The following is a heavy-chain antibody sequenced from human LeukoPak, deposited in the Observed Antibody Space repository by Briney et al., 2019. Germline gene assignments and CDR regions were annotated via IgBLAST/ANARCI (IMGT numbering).Heavy chain of an antibody. CDR2: ICYSGST. D-gene: IGHD3-3*01. J-gene: IGHJ3*02. CDR1: GGSISSYY. V-gene: IGHV4-59*01. Sequence: PSETLSLTCTVSGGSISSYYWSWIRQPPGKGLEWIGYICYSGSTNYNPSLKSRVTISVDTSKNQFSLKLSSVTAADTAVYYCARTPSPYYDFWSGYRDAFDIWGQGTMVTVSS. CDR3: ARTPSPYYDFWSGYRDAFDI.